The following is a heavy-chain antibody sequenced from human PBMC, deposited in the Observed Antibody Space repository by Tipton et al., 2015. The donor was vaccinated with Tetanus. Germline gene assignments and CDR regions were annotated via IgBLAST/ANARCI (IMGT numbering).Heavy chain of an antibody. CDR1: GYTFRHFS. V-gene: IGHV3-21*01. Sequence: SLRLSCAASGYTFRHFSINWVRQGPGKGLEWVSSINGPDDSMYYADSVKGRFVISRDNDKASVVLQMNSLRPEDTAVYYCSRDYFYYGMDVWGQGTTVTV. CDR3: SRDYFYYGMDV. D-gene: IGHD3-3*01. J-gene: IGHJ6*02. CDR2: INGPDDSM.